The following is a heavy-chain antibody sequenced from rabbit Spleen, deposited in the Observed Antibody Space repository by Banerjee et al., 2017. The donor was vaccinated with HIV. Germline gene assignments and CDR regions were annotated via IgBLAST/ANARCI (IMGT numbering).Heavy chain of an antibody. CDR2: IGTGSSGST. CDR1: GFSFSNKAV. V-gene: IGHV1S45*01. Sequence: QEQLVESGGGLVQPEGSLTLTCTASGFSFSNKAVMCWVRQAPGKGLDWIACIGTGSSGSTYYANWAKGRFTCSKTSSTTVTLQMSRLTAADTATYFCARGSAAMTMVITGFYLTLWGQGTLVTVS. J-gene: IGHJ4*01. CDR3: ARGSAAMTMVITGFYLTL. D-gene: IGHD2-1*01.